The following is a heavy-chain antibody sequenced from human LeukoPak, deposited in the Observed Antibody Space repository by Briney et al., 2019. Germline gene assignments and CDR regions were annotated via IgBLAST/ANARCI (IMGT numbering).Heavy chain of an antibody. V-gene: IGHV3-23*01. Sequence: GGSLRLSCAASGFTFSSYWMSWVRQAPGKGLEWVSGFGHNGGITYADSVKGRFTISRDNSKNTLYLQMSSLRADDTAVYFCAKQAGWGGYFSFLPFDFWGRGTLVTVSS. J-gene: IGHJ4*02. D-gene: IGHD3-3*01. CDR2: FGHNGGIT. CDR3: AKQAGWGGYFSFLPFDF. CDR1: GFTFSSYW.